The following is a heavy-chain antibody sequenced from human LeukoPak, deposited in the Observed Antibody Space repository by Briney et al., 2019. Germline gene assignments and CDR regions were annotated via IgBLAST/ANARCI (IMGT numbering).Heavy chain of an antibody. Sequence: SETLSLTCTVSGGSISSYYWTWIRQSPGEGLEWIVYIHYRGATNYNPSLKGRVPMPVDTSKNQFSLKLNSVTVADTAVYFCASGHFSGTYSSPFGYWGQGTLVTVSS. CDR1: GGSISSYY. D-gene: IGHD1-26*01. CDR3: ASGHFSGTYSSPFGY. CDR2: IHYRGAT. J-gene: IGHJ4*02. V-gene: IGHV4-59*08.